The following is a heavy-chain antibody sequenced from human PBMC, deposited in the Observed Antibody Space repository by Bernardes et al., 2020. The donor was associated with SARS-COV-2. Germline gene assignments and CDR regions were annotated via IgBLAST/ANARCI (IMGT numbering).Heavy chain of an antibody. J-gene: IGHJ4*02. CDR3: ARDLGGSGSYYLGY. V-gene: IGHV1-2*04. CDR1: GYTFTAYY. CDR2: INPNSGGT. Sequence: APVKVSCKASGYTFTAYYMHWVRQAPGQGLEWMGWINPNSGGTNYAQKFQGWVTMTSDTSISTAYMEMSRLKPDDTAVYYCARDLGGSGSYYLGYWGQGTLLIVSS. D-gene: IGHD3-10*01.